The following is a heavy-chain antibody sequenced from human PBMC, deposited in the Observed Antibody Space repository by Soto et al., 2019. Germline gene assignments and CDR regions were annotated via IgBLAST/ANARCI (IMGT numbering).Heavy chain of an antibody. Sequence: GGSLRLSCAASGFTFENYAMHWVRQAPGKGLEWVSAISWNSVTIGYADSVKGRFTISRDNAKNSLYLQMHSLRAEDTAFYYCAKDLMRGLNYYYYMDVWGKGTTVTVSS. CDR2: ISWNSVTI. J-gene: IGHJ6*03. V-gene: IGHV3-9*01. CDR1: GFTFENYA. CDR3: AKDLMRGLNYYYYMDV. D-gene: IGHD2-21*02.